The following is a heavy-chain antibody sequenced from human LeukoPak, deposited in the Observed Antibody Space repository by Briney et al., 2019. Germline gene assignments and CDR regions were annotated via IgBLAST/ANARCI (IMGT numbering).Heavy chain of an antibody. J-gene: IGHJ3*02. CDR2: IYYSGRT. Sequence: PSESLSLTRTVSGGSPTRYYWSSIRQPPREGLGWVGDIYYSGRTIYTPSLKSRFTISVGTSKNQFSLTLSSVTAADTAVYYCARDQGQLAFDIWGQGTMVTVSS. CDR3: ARDQGQLAFDI. D-gene: IGHD6-6*01. CDR1: GGSPTRYY. V-gene: IGHV4-59*01.